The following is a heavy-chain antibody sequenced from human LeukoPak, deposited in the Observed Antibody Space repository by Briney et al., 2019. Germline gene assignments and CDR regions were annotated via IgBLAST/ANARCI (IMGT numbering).Heavy chain of an antibody. V-gene: IGHV3-66*01. J-gene: IGHJ4*02. Sequence: GGSLRLSCAASGFTFSSYAMSWVRQAPGKRLEWVSVIYSGGSTYYADSVKGRFTISRDNSKNTLYLQMNSLRAEDTAVYYCARSTDSSSWSLDYWGQGTLVTVSS. CDR2: IYSGGST. CDR1: GFTFSSYA. D-gene: IGHD6-13*01. CDR3: ARSTDSSSWSLDY.